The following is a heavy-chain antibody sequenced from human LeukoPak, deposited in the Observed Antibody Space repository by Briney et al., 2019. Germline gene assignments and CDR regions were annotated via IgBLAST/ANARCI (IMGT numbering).Heavy chain of an antibody. J-gene: IGHJ4*02. D-gene: IGHD3-16*02. CDR1: GFTFSSYS. V-gene: IGHV3-21*01. CDR3: AREPDVWGSYRPSDY. Sequence: PGGSLRLSCAASGFTFSSYSMNWVRQAPGKGLEWVSSISSSSSYIYCADSVKGRFTISRDNAKNSLYLQMNSLRAEDTAVYYCAREPDVWGSYRPSDYWGQGTLVTVSS. CDR2: ISSSSSYI.